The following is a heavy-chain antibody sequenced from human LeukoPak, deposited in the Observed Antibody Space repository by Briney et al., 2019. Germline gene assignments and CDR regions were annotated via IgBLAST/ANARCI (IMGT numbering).Heavy chain of an antibody. CDR2: IYYSGSA. V-gene: IGHV4-59*01. CDR3: ARATKRQLLGAFDI. D-gene: IGHD1-1*01. CDR1: GGSITSYY. J-gene: IGHJ3*02. Sequence: SQTLSLTWTVSGGSITSYYWSWIRQPPGNGLGWIGYIYYSGSANYNPSLKSRVTISVDTSKNQFSLKLSSVTAADTAVYYCARATKRQLLGAFDIWGEGTMVTVSS.